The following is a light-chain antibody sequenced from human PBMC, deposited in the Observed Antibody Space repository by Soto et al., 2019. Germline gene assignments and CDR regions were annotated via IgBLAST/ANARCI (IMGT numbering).Light chain of an antibody. CDR3: HQYGSSPYT. CDR1: QSVSSSY. Sequence: EIVLTQSPDTLSLSPGERATLSCRASQSVSSSYLAWYQQKPGQAPRLLIYGASRRATGIPDRFSGSGSGTDFTLTISRLEPEDFAVYHCHQYGSSPYTFGQGTKLEIK. CDR2: GAS. J-gene: IGKJ2*01. V-gene: IGKV3-20*01.